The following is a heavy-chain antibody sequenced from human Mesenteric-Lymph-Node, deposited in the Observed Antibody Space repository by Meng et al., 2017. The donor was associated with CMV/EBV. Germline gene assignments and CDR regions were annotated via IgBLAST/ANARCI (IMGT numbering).Heavy chain of an antibody. CDR1: GFTFSSYA. V-gene: IGHV3-23*01. D-gene: IGHD6-13*01. CDR2: ISGSGGST. Sequence: GESLKISCAASGFTFSSYAMSWVRQAPGKGLEWVSAISGSGGSTYYADSVKGRFTISRDNSKNTLYLQMNSLRAEDTALYYCAKDTPSGTSGAFDIWGQGTMVTVSS. CDR3: AKDTPSGTSGAFDI. J-gene: IGHJ3*02.